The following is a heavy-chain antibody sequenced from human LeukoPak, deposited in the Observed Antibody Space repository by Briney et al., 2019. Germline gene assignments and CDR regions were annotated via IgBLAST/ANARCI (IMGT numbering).Heavy chain of an antibody. D-gene: IGHD3-10*01. J-gene: IGHJ4*02. CDR2: IYHSGST. CDR3: ARDGVVRGAAGDY. Sequence: SETLSLTCAVSGGSISSSNWWSWVRQPPGKGLEWIGEIYHSGSTNYNPSLKSRVTISVDKSKNQFSLKLSSVTAADTAVYYCARDGVVRGAAGDYWGQGTLVTVSS. CDR1: GGSISSSNW. V-gene: IGHV4-4*02.